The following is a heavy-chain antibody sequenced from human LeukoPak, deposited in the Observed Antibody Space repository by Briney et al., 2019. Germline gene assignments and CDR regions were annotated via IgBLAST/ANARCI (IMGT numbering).Heavy chain of an antibody. J-gene: IGHJ4*02. CDR3: ARSDEYASEYYLDY. D-gene: IGHD2-2*01. CDR2: INPNSGAT. V-gene: IGHV1-2*02. CDR1: GYTFTGYY. Sequence: ASVKVSCKASGYTFTGYYMSWVRQAPGQGFEWMGWINPNSGATKYAQNFQGRVTMTRATSITAAYMEVSGLTFDDTAVYYCARSDEYASEYYLDYWGQGTLVTVSS.